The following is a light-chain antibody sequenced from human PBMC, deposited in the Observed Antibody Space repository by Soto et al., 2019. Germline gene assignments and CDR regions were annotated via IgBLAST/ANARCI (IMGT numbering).Light chain of an antibody. J-gene: IGLJ1*01. CDR3: CSYAGSSIYV. CDR1: SSDVGSYNL. Sequence: QSALTQPASVCGSPGQSITISCTGTSSDVGSYNLVSWYQQHPGKAPKLMIYEVSKRPSGVSNRFSGSNSGNTASLTIYGLQAEDAAEYYCCSYAGSSIYVFGTGTQRTVL. CDR2: EVS. V-gene: IGLV2-23*02.